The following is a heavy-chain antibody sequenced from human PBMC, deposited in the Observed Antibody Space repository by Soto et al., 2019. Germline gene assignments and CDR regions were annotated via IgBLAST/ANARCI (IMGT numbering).Heavy chain of an antibody. J-gene: IGHJ3*02. V-gene: IGHV1-69*06. CDR1: GGTFSSYA. CDR3: ASDVSGGYDDFDI. Sequence: GASVKVSCKASGGTFSSYAISWVRQAPGQGLEWMGGIIPIFGTTNYAQKFQGRVTITADTSTSTAYMELSSLRSEDTAVYYCASDVSGGYDDFDIGGEGTMVSISS. D-gene: IGHD2-8*02. CDR2: IIPIFGTT.